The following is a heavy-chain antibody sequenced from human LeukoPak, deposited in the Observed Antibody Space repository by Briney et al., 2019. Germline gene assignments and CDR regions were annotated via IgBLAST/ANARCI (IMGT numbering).Heavy chain of an antibody. CDR2: IWFDGSNK. V-gene: IGHV3-33*01. CDR1: GFTFSIYG. D-gene: IGHD3-10*01. J-gene: IGHJ6*02. CDR3: ARANYGSGSNYYYGLDV. Sequence: GGSLRLSCGASGFTFSIYGMHWVRQAPGKGPEWVAVIWFDGSNKYYAGSVKGRFTISRDNSKNTLYLQINSLRAEDTAVYYCARANYGSGSNYYYGLDVWGQGTTVTVSS.